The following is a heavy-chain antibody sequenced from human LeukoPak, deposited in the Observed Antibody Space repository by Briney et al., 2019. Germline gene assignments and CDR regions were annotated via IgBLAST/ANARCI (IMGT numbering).Heavy chain of an antibody. Sequence: GGSLRLSCAASGFTFSGYEMNWVRQAPGKGLEWVANIKEDGGEKFHVDSVKGRFTISRDNAKKSLYLQMNSLRAEDTAVYYCARGSITMVRGVIYYYYYMDVWGKGTTVTVSS. D-gene: IGHD3-10*01. CDR3: ARGSITMVRGVIYYYYYMDV. CDR2: IKEDGGEK. V-gene: IGHV3-7*01. CDR1: GFTFSGYE. J-gene: IGHJ6*03.